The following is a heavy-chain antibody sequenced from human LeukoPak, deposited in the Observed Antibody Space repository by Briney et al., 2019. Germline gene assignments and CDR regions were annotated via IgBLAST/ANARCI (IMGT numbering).Heavy chain of an antibody. D-gene: IGHD2-8*01. V-gene: IGHV3-30*18. CDR2: ISYDGSNK. CDR1: GFTFSSYG. J-gene: IGHJ4*02. Sequence: GGSLRLSCAASGFTFSSYGMHWVRQAPGKGLEWVAVISYDGSNKYYADSVKGRFTISRENSKNTLYLQMNSLRAEDTAVYYCAKASTRILYDYVDYWGQGTLVTVSS. CDR3: AKASTRILYDYVDY.